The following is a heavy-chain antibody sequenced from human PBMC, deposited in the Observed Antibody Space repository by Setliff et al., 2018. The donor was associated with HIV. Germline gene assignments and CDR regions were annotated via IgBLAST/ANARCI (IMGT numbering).Heavy chain of an antibody. D-gene: IGHD3-22*01. Sequence: SLSCTVSGFTVSSNYMTWVRQAPGKGLEWVALMYDGGSTYYADSVKGRFTITRDISKNTLDLQMNSLRVDDTAVYYCAKGSGFYDYWGQGTLVTVSS. J-gene: IGHJ4*02. CDR1: GFTVSSNY. V-gene: IGHV3-53*01. CDR2: MYDGGST. CDR3: AKGSGFYDY.